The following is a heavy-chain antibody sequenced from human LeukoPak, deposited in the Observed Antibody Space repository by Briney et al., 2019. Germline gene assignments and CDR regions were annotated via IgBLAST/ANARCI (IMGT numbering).Heavy chain of an antibody. J-gene: IGHJ4*02. D-gene: IGHD5/OR15-5a*01. CDR2: LYSGGST. CDR1: GSTVSNNY. CDR3: ARARGVYDGLYYFDY. Sequence: GGSLRLSCAASGSTVSNNYMIWVRQAPGKGLDWVSVLYSGGSTYYADSVKGRFTVSRDISQNTLFLQMNSLRAEDTAVYYCARARGVYDGLYYFDYWGQGTLVTVPS. V-gene: IGHV3-66*01.